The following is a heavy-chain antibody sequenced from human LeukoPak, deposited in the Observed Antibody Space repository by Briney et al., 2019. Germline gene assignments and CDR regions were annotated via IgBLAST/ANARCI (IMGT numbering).Heavy chain of an antibody. CDR1: GFSFGSYA. D-gene: IGHD1-1*01. V-gene: IGHV3-23*01. Sequence: GGSLRLSCAASGFSFGSYAMGWTRQAPGQGLEWVSAISGSGSHANYAESVKGRFTISRDNSKNTLYLQMHSLIAADTAVYYCGSGPVGTIVPWGQGTLVTVSS. J-gene: IGHJ5*02. CDR2: ISGSGSHA. CDR3: GSGPVGTIVP.